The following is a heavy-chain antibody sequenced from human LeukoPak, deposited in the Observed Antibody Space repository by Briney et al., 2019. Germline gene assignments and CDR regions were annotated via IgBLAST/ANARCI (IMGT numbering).Heavy chain of an antibody. J-gene: IGHJ6*02. CDR3: ARASYFDIVVVPAAMADYYYGMDV. CDR2: ISYDGSNK. V-gene: IGHV3-30-3*01. CDR1: GFTFSSYA. D-gene: IGHD2-2*01. Sequence: GGSLRLSCAASGFTFSSYAMHWVRQAPGKGLEWVAVISYDGSNKYYADSVKGRFTISRDNSKNTLYLQMNSLRAEDTAVYYCARASYFDIVVVPAAMADYYYGMDVWGQGTAVTVSS.